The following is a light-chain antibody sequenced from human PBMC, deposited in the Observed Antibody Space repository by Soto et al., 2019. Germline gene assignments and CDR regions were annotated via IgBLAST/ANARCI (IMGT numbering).Light chain of an antibody. J-gene: IGKJ1*01. Sequence: EIVMTQSPATLSVSPGERVTLSCKASRSVRSNLAWYQQKPGQAPRLFISGASTRATGITDRFSGSGSGTEFTLTINSLQSEDFAVYYCQQYNYWPGTFGQGTKVDIK. V-gene: IGKV3-15*01. CDR1: RSVRSN. CDR3: QQYNYWPGT. CDR2: GAS.